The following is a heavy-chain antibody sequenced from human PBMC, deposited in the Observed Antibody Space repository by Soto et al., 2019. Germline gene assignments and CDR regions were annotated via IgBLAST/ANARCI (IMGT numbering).Heavy chain of an antibody. CDR2: IYYTGST. D-gene: IGHD4-17*01. Sequence: SETLSLTCTVSGGSISSCGYYWSWMRRHPGKGLEWIGYIYYTGSTYYNPSLKSRVTISVDTSKNQFSLKLTSVTAADTAVYYCARDEEVNYADYGGSDRYYGKHVWGQGTTVT. J-gene: IGHJ6*02. V-gene: IGHV4-31*03. CDR3: ARDEEVNYADYGGSDRYYGKHV. CDR1: GGSISSCGYY.